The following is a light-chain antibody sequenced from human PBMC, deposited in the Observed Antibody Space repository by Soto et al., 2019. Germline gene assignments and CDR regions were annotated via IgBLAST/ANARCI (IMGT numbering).Light chain of an antibody. CDR1: QSVSNS. Sequence: EIVLTQSPATLSLSPGERATLSCRASQSVSNSLAWYQQKSGQAPRLLIYDASNRATGIPARFGGSGSGTDSTLSISGVEPEDFAVYYCQQGSAWPHTFGGGTKVGIK. CDR3: QQGSAWPHT. CDR2: DAS. V-gene: IGKV3-11*01. J-gene: IGKJ4*01.